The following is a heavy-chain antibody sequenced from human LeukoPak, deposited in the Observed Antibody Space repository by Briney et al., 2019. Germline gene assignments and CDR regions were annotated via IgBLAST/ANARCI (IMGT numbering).Heavy chain of an antibody. CDR1: GYFVSSGYY. J-gene: IGHJ4*02. D-gene: IGHD6-13*01. CDR3: ARDPSWYGGPFDY. CDR2: IYHSGST. V-gene: IGHV4-38-2*02. Sequence: SETLSLNCNVSGYFVSSGYYWGWIRQPPGKGLEWIGSIYHSGSTYYSPSLKSRVTISVDTSKNQFSLKLSSVTAADTAVYYCARDPSWYGGPFDYWGQGTLVTVSS.